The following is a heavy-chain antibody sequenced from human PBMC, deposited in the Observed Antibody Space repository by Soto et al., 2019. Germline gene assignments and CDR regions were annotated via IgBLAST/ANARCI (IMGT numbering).Heavy chain of an antibody. D-gene: IGHD1-26*01. V-gene: IGHV1-69*08. J-gene: IGHJ5*02. CDR2: IVPLLRIT. CDR3: PTDEYGAGRVGVHS. Sequence: QVQLVKSGAEVKKPGASLRVSCETSGDTSTIYTITWVRLAPGQGLQWMGRIVPLLRITNYAQEFQGRLTITADSSTSSAHIELTSLTSEDTAVYYCPTDEYGAGRVGVHSWGQGTLVIVSS. CDR1: GDTSTIYT.